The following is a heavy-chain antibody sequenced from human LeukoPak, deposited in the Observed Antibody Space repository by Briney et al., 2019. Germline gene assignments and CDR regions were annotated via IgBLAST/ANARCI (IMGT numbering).Heavy chain of an antibody. CDR2: IYPGDSDT. J-gene: IGHJ3*02. CDR1: GYSFTSYW. CDR3: AIIGWGYSGSLYDAFDI. Sequence: GASLQISCKGSGYSFTSYWIGWVRQMPGKGLEWMGIIYPGDSDTRYSPSFQGQVTISADKSISTAYLQWSSLKASDTAMYYCAIIGWGYSGSLYDAFDIWGQGTMVTVSS. D-gene: IGHD1-26*01. V-gene: IGHV5-51*01.